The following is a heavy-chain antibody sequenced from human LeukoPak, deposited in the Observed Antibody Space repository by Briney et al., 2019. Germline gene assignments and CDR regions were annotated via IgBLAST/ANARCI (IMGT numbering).Heavy chain of an antibody. CDR1: GFTFSSCS. CDR3: ARAIAIFGGGVFDY. D-gene: IGHD3-3*01. Sequence: GGSLRLSCAASGFTFSSCSMNWVRQAPGKGLEWVSSISSSSSYIYYADSVKGRLTISRDNAKNSLYLQMNSLRAEDTAVYYCARAIAIFGGGVFDYWGQGTLVTVSS. J-gene: IGHJ4*02. V-gene: IGHV3-21*01. CDR2: ISSSSSYI.